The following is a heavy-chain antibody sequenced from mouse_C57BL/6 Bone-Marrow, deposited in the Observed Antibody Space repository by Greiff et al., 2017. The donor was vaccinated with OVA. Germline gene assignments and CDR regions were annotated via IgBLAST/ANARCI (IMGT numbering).Heavy chain of an antibody. V-gene: IGHV1-76*01. CDR3: EVTTVVAGDFDY. D-gene: IGHD1-1*01. Sequence: VQRVESGAELVRPGASVKLSCKASGYTFTDYYINWVKQRPGQGLEWIARIYPGSGNTYYNEQFKGKATLTVEKSSSTAYMQRSSLTSEDSADYFCEVTTVVAGDFDYWGQGTTLTVSS. CDR1: GYTFTDYY. J-gene: IGHJ2*01. CDR2: IYPGSGNT.